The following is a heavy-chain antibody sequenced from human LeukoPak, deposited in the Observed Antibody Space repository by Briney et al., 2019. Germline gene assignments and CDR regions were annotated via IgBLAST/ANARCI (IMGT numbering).Heavy chain of an antibody. D-gene: IGHD2-2*01. CDR2: IWYDGSNK. Sequence: GRSLRLSCAASGFTFSCYGMHGVRKAPGKGLEWVAVIWYDGSNKYYADSVKGRFTISSDNSKTTLYLQRNSLRAEDTAVYYCARGGSIVVGPDARGHLGYWGQGTLVTVSS. J-gene: IGHJ4*01. CDR1: GFTFSCYG. V-gene: IGHV3-33*01. CDR3: ARGGSIVVGPDARGHLGY.